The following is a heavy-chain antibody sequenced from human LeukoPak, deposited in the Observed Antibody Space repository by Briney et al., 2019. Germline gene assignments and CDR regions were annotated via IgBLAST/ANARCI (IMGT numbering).Heavy chain of an antibody. CDR3: ARHSLLITTIHFDY. Sequence: PSETLSLTCAVSGYSISSGYYWGWIRQPPGKGLEWIGSIYHSGGTYYNPSLKSRVTISVDTSKNQFSLKLSSVTAADTAVYYCARHSLLITTIHFDYWGQGTLVTVSS. D-gene: IGHD3-22*01. CDR1: GYSISSGYY. CDR2: IYHSGGT. V-gene: IGHV4-38-2*01. J-gene: IGHJ4*02.